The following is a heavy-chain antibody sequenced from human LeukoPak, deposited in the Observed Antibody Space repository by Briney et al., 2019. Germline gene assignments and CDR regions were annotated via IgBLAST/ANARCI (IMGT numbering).Heavy chain of an antibody. Sequence: ASVKVSCKASGDTFNSYAISWVRQAPGQGLEWMGGIIPIFGTANYAQKFQGRVTITADESTSTAYMELSSLRSEDTAMYYCARAYCGGDCYSGSSPDWFDPWGQGTLVTVSS. V-gene: IGHV1-69*13. J-gene: IGHJ5*02. CDR3: ARAYCGGDCYSGSSPDWFDP. D-gene: IGHD2-21*02. CDR1: GDTFNSYA. CDR2: IIPIFGTA.